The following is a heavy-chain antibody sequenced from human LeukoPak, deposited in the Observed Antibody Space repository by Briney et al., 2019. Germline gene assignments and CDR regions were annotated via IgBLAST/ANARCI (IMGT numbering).Heavy chain of an antibody. CDR2: IYYSGST. D-gene: IGHD2-21*02. CDR3: ARHVFCGGDCYSSAFDI. Sequence: GSLRLSCAASGFTFSSYWMSWVRQAPGKGLEWIGSIYYSGSTYYNPSLESRVTISVDTSKNQFSLKLSSVTAADTAVYYCARHVFCGGDCYSSAFDIWGQGTMVTVSS. V-gene: IGHV4-38-2*01. J-gene: IGHJ3*02. CDR1: GFTFSSYW.